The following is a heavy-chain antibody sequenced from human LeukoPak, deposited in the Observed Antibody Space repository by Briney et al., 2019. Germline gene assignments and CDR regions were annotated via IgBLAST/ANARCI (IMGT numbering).Heavy chain of an antibody. D-gene: IGHD3-16*02. J-gene: IGHJ1*01. CDR3: ARGLLTFGGVIGGPQALEYFQH. CDR1: GYTFTNYG. V-gene: IGHV1-18*01. CDR2: SSPYNGKT. Sequence: ASVKVSCKASGYTFTNYGISWVRQAPGQGLEWMGWSSPYNGKTDYAQKLQGRVTMTTDTSTSTAYMELRSLRSDDTAMYYCARGLLTFGGVIGGPQALEYFQHWGQGTLVTVSS.